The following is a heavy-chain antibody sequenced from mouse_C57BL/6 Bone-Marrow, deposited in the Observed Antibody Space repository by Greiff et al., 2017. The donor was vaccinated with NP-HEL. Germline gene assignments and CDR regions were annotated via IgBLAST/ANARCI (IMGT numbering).Heavy chain of an antibody. V-gene: IGHV1-76*01. D-gene: IGHD1-1*01. CDR2: IYPGSGIT. CDR1: GYTFTDYY. CDR3: ARSLYYYGSSLYFDY. Sequence: VQLHQSGAELVRPGASVKLSCKASGYTFTDYYINWVKQRPGQGLEWIARIYPGSGITYSNEKFKGKATLTAEKSSSTAYMQLSSLTSEDSAVYFCARSLYYYGSSLYFDYWGQGTTLTVSS. J-gene: IGHJ2*01.